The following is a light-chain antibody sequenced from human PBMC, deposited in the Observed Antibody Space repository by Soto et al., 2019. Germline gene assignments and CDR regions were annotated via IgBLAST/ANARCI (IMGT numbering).Light chain of an antibody. J-gene: IGLJ1*01. CDR3: TSYTSSSTYV. V-gene: IGLV2-14*01. CDR2: EVT. CDR1: SSDVGGYDY. Sequence: QSALTQPASVSGSPGQSITISCTGTSSDVGGYDYVSWYQQHPGKAPQFMIYEVTNRPSGVSHRFSGSKSGNTASLTISGLQAEDEADYYCTSYTSSSTYVFGTGTKVTVL.